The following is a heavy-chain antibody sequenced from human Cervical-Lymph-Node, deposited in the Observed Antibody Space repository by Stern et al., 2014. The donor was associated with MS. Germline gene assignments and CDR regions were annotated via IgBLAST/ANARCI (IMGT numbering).Heavy chain of an antibody. Sequence: QVQLQESGPGLVKPSETLSLTCTVSGGSVSSGSYYWGWIRRPPGKGLEWIGNMYYSGSTYYNPSLKGRVTISVDTSKNQFSLNVRSVTAADTAVYYCVRRLRRTIFGVGIIPFDYWGQGTLVTVSA. D-gene: IGHD3-3*01. CDR1: GGSVSSGSYY. V-gene: IGHV4-39*01. CDR2: MYYSGST. CDR3: VRRLRRTIFGVGIIPFDY. J-gene: IGHJ4*02.